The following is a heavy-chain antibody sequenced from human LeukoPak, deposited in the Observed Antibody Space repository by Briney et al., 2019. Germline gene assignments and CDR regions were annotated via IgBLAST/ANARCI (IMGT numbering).Heavy chain of an antibody. D-gene: IGHD3-22*01. J-gene: IGHJ3*02. V-gene: IGHV3-20*04. CDR1: GFTFDDYG. CDR3: ARVRNYYDSSGPKRGAFDI. Sequence: GGSLRLSCAASGFTFDDYGMSWVRQAPGKGLEWVSGSNWNGGSTGYADSVKGRFTISRDNAKNSLYLQMNSLRAEDTALYYCARVRNYYDSSGPKRGAFDIWGQGTMVTVSS. CDR2: SNWNGGST.